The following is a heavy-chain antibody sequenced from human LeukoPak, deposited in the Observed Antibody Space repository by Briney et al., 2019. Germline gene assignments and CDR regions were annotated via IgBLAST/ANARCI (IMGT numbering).Heavy chain of an antibody. CDR3: ARRVVVITTRYGYFDL. J-gene: IGHJ2*01. Sequence: SETLSLTCTVSGGSISSSSYYWGWIRQPPGKGLERIGSIYYSGSTYYNPSLKSRVTISVDTSKNQFSLKLSSVTAADTAVYYCARRVVVITTRYGYFDLWGRGTLVTVSS. CDR1: GGSISSSSYY. V-gene: IGHV4-39*01. CDR2: IYYSGST. D-gene: IGHD3-22*01.